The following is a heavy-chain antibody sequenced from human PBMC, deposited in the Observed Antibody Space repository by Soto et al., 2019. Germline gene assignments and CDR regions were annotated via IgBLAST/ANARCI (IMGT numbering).Heavy chain of an antibody. V-gene: IGHV1-69*02. CDR3: AYRVQQLDTSLDY. CDR1: GGTFSSYT. CDR2: IIPILGIA. D-gene: IGHD6-13*01. Sequence: QVQLVQSGAEVKKPGSSVKVSCKASGGTFSSYTISWVRQAPGQGLEWMGRIIPILGIANYAQKFQGRVTSTADKSTSTAYMELSSLRSEDTAVYYCAYRVQQLDTSLDYWGQGTLVTVSS. J-gene: IGHJ4*02.